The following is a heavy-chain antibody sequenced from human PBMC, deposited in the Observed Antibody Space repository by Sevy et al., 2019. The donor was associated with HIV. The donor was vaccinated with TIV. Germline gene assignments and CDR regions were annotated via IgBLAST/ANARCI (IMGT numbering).Heavy chain of an antibody. J-gene: IGHJ4*02. V-gene: IGHV4-59*01. D-gene: IGHD2-15*01. CDR2: IYYSGRT. CDR1: GGSISSYY. Sequence: SETLSLTCTVSGGSISSYYWSWIRQPPGKGLEWIGYIYYSGRTNYNPSLKSRVTISVDTSKNQFSLKLSSVTAADTAVYYCARGRYCSGGSCSGFDYWGQGTLVTVSS. CDR3: ARGRYCSGGSCSGFDY.